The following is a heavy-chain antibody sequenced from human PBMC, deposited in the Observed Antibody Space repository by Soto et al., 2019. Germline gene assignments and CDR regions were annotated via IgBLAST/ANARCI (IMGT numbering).Heavy chain of an antibody. CDR2: IYYSGST. Sequence: LETLSLTCTVSGGSISSSSYYWGWIRQPPGKGLEWIGSIYYSGSTYYNPSLKSRVTISVDTSKNQFSLKLSSVTAADTAVYYCARHKEDIVVVPAARGVDYYYYMDVWGKGTTVS. CDR3: ARHKEDIVVVPAARGVDYYYYMDV. CDR1: GGSISSSSYY. V-gene: IGHV4-39*01. J-gene: IGHJ6*03. D-gene: IGHD2-2*01.